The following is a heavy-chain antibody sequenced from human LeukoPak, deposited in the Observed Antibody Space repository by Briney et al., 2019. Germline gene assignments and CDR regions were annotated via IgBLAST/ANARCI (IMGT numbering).Heavy chain of an antibody. CDR3: ARGRGIVVVLDY. Sequence: GASVKVSCTASGYTFTSYDINWVRQATGQGLEWMGWMNPNSGNTGYAQKFQGRVTMTRNTSISTAYMELSSLRSEDTAVYYCARGRGIVVVLDYWGQGTLVTVSS. CDR2: MNPNSGNT. J-gene: IGHJ4*02. V-gene: IGHV1-8*01. CDR1: GYTFTSYD. D-gene: IGHD3-22*01.